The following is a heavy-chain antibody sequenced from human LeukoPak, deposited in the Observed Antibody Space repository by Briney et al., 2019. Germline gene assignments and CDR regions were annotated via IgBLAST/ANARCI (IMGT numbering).Heavy chain of an antibody. D-gene: IGHD1-26*01. Sequence: GGSLRLSCVASRFTFSTSWVTWVRQAPGKGLEWVANIDKHGSGKYYVDSVKGRFAISRDYASNSVFLQMDSLRAEDTSVYYCARDAGWGYYDLWGQGTPVTVSS. V-gene: IGHV3-7*01. CDR3: ARDAGWGYYDL. J-gene: IGHJ4*02. CDR1: RFTFSTSW. CDR2: IDKHGSGK.